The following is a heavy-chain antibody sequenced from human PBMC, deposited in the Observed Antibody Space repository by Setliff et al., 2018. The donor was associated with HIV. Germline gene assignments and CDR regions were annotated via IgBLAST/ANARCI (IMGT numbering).Heavy chain of an antibody. CDR1: GYMILGYK. CDR2: ISPDNGVA. Sequence: ASVKVSCKASGYMILGYKMNWVRQAPGQGLEWIGRISPDNGVAEYAPKFQGRVRMTLDTSISTAYLEIPRLTSGDAAVYYRARPRVFDSFDVWGQGTRVTVSS. V-gene: IGHV1-2*06. J-gene: IGHJ3*01. CDR3: ARPRVFDSFDV.